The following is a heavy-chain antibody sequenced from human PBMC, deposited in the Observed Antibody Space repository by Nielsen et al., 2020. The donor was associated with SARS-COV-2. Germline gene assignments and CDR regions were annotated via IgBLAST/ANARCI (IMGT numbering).Heavy chain of an antibody. CDR3: ARVRSSSGIWFDP. CDR1: GYTFTGHY. D-gene: IGHD3-10*01. J-gene: IGHJ5*02. V-gene: IGHV1-2*06. CDR2: VNPNSGAT. Sequence: ASVKVSCKASGYTFTGHYMHWMRQAPGQGPEWLGRVNPNSGATNYAQKFQGRVTLTRDASINTTYMELTRLTSVDTAVYYCARVRSSSGIWFDPWGQGTLVVVSS.